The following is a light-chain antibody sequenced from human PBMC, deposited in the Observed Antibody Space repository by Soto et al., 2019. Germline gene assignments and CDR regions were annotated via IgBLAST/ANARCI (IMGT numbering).Light chain of an antibody. CDR3: LQYYDYPFT. CDR2: AAS. CDR1: QGISSY. Sequence: ILDTQAPPSLTASTGDRVTITCRASQGISSYLAWYQQKPGKAPKLLIYAASTLQSGVPSRFSGSGSGTEFTLTISSLQPEDFATYYCLQYYDYPFTFGLGTRLEIK. V-gene: IGKV1-8*01. J-gene: IGKJ5*01.